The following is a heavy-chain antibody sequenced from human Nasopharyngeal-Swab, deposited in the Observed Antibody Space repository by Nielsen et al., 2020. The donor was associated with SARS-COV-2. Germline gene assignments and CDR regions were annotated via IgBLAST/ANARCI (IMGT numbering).Heavy chain of an antibody. CDR2: ISSSSDIM. D-gene: IGHD2-2*01. J-gene: IGHJ4*02. CDR1: GFTFDDFA. CDR3: TKGRSGVVPAALNY. Sequence: GGSLRLSCATSGFTFDDFALHWVRQAPGKGLEWVSGISSSSDIMAYADSVKGRFIISRDNAKNSLYLQMNSLRAEDTALYHCTKGRSGVVPAALNYWGQGTLVTVSS. V-gene: IGHV3-9*01.